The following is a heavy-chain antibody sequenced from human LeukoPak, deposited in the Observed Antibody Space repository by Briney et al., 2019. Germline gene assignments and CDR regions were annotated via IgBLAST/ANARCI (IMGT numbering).Heavy chain of an antibody. CDR3: ARDNSYQLLYGGTYYYGMDV. J-gene: IGHJ6*02. D-gene: IGHD2-2*02. CDR1: GFTFSSYS. V-gene: IGHV3-21*01. Sequence: PGGSLRLSCAASGFTFSSYSMNWVRQAPGKGLEWVSSISSSSSYIYYADSVKGRFTISRDNAKNSLYLQMNSLRAEDTAVYYCARDNSYQLLYGGTYYYGMDVRGQGTTVTVSS. CDR2: ISSSSSYI.